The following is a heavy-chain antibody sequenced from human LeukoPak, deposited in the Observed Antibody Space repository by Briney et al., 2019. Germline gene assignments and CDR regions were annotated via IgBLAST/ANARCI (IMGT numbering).Heavy chain of an antibody. CDR3: ARMVDYYGSGSYYIDY. Sequence: PSETLSLTCAVSSGFISSTNWWSWVRQPPGKGLEWIGEIYHSGNTDYNPSLKSRVTISVDKSKNQFSLKLSSVTAADTAVYYCARMVDYYGSGSYYIDYWGQGTLVTVSS. CDR2: IYHSGNT. J-gene: IGHJ4*02. CDR1: SGFISSTNW. V-gene: IGHV4-4*02. D-gene: IGHD3-10*01.